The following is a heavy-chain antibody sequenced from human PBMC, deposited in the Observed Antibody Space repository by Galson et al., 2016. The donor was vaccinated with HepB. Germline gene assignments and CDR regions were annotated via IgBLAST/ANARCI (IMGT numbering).Heavy chain of an antibody. CDR2: IYYSGST. CDR3: ARALLIYSRVLHAFDI. Sequence: TLSLTCTVSGGSINSGGYYWNWIRQHPGKGLEWIGYIYYSGSTYYNPSLKSRFTISLDTSKNQFSLKLGSVTAADTAVYYCARALLIYSRVLHAFDIWGQGTVVTVSS. J-gene: IGHJ3*02. CDR1: GGSINSGGYY. V-gene: IGHV4-31*03. D-gene: IGHD3-22*01.